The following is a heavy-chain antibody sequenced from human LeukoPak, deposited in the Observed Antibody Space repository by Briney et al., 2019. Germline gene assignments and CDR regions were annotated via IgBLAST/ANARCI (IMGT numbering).Heavy chain of an antibody. Sequence: ASVKVSCKASGYTFTMYYIHWVRQAPGQGLEWMGMINPSDGATTYAQRFQGRVTMTRDTSTSTVYMELSSLRSEDTAVYYCARDLWIQLWSLDYWGQGTLVTVSS. V-gene: IGHV1-46*01. CDR2: INPSDGAT. D-gene: IGHD5-18*01. J-gene: IGHJ4*02. CDR1: GYTFTMYY. CDR3: ARDLWIQLWSLDY.